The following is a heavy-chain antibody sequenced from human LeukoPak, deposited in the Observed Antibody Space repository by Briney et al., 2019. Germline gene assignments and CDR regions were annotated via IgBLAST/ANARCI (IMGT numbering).Heavy chain of an antibody. CDR1: GFTFSSYT. J-gene: IGHJ4*02. D-gene: IGHD6-25*01. CDR2: ISGSGGST. CDR3: AKDIRTSGPRIFDY. Sequence: GGSLRLSCAASGFTFSSYTMSWVRQAPGKGLEWVSAISGSGGSTSYADSVKGRFTISRDNSKNTLYLQMNSLRTEDTAIYYCAKDIRTSGPRIFDYWGQGSLVTVSS. V-gene: IGHV3-23*01.